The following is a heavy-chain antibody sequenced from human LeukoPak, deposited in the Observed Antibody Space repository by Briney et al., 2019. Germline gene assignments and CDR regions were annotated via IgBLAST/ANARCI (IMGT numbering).Heavy chain of an antibody. V-gene: IGHV3-48*02. Sequence: GGSLRLSCAASGFTFSRYSMHWVRQAPGKGLGWVSYISSSSSTVYYADSLKGRFTISRDNAKNSLYLQMNSLRDEDTAVYYCARAQTYYGSGSYLYWGQGTLVTVSS. CDR2: ISSSSSTV. J-gene: IGHJ4*02. D-gene: IGHD3-10*01. CDR3: ARAQTYYGSGSYLY. CDR1: GFTFSRYS.